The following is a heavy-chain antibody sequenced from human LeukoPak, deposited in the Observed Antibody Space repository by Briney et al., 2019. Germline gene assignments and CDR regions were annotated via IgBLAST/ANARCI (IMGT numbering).Heavy chain of an antibody. Sequence: SETLSPTCAVSGYSISSGYHWVWMRQSPGKGREGIGSIYHSDNTYYNPPLRSRVTISVDTSMNQFSLKLISMTAADTAVYYCARTRYCSGTTCFPPELFDSWGQGTLVTVPS. CDR3: ARTRYCSGTTCFPPELFDS. J-gene: IGHJ4*02. D-gene: IGHD2-2*01. CDR2: IYHSDNT. CDR1: GYSISSGYH. V-gene: IGHV4-38-2*01.